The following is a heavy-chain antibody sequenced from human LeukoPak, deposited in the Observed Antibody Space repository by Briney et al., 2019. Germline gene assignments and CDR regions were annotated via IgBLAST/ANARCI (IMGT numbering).Heavy chain of an antibody. D-gene: IGHD3-22*01. CDR1: GGTFSSYA. CDR2: IIPIFGTA. CDR3: ARHPLPGDSSGYYYFGY. V-gene: IGHV1-69*13. J-gene: IGHJ4*02. Sequence: GASVKVSCKASGGTFSSYAISWVRQAPGQGLEWMGGIIPIFGTANYAQKFQGRVTITADESTSTAYMELSSLRSEDTAVYYCARHPLPGDSSGYYYFGYWGQGTLVTVSS.